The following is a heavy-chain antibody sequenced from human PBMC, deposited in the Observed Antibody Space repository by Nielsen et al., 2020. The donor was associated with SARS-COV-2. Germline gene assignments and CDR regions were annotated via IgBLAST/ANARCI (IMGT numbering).Heavy chain of an antibody. V-gene: IGHV3-23*01. Sequence: LSLTCAASGFTFSSYAMSWVRQAPGKGLEWVSAISGSGGSTYYADSVKGRFTISRDNSKNTLYLQMNSLRAEDTAVYYCARDFYRLWSEFDYWGQGTLVTVSS. J-gene: IGHJ4*02. CDR3: ARDFYRLWSEFDY. CDR2: ISGSGGST. CDR1: GFTFSSYA. D-gene: IGHD5-18*01.